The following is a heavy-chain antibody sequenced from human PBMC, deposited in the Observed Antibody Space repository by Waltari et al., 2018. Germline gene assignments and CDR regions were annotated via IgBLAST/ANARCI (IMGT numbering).Heavy chain of an antibody. V-gene: IGHV3-30*02. Sequence: QVQLVESGGGVVQPGGSLRLSCAASGFTFSSYGMPWVRQAPGKGLEWVAFIRYDGSNKYYADSVKGRFTISRDNSKNTLYLQMNSLRAEDTAVYYCAKVGSYSFDPWGQGTLVTVSS. D-gene: IGHD3-10*01. CDR3: AKVGSYSFDP. J-gene: IGHJ5*02. CDR1: GFTFSSYG. CDR2: IRYDGSNK.